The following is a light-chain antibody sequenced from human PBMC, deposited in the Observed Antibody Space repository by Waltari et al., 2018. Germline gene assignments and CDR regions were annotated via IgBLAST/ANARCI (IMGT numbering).Light chain of an antibody. V-gene: IGLV2-14*03. J-gene: IGLJ1*01. CDR2: YVS. Sequence: QSALTQPASVSGSPGQWITISSTGTSSDIGAYKFVSWYQQHPGKAPKFIIYYVSERPSGVSSRCSGSKSGNTASLTISGLQAEDDADYYCSSYTDSDTYVFGSGTKVTVL. CDR1: SSDIGAYKF. CDR3: SSYTDSDTYV.